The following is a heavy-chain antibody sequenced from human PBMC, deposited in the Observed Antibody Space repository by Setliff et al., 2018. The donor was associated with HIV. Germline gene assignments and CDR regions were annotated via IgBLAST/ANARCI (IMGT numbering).Heavy chain of an antibody. J-gene: IGHJ6*02. Sequence: PSETLSLTCTVSGGSINSGGYYWVWIRQPALKGLEWIGRIYTSGLTNYNPSPKSRVTISVDTSKNQVSLKLSSVTASDTAVYYCARARYIVIRGDAGMDVWGPGTTVTVSS. CDR1: GGSINSGGYY. CDR3: ARARYIVIRGDAGMDV. D-gene: IGHD3-10*01. V-gene: IGHV4-61*02. CDR2: IYTSGLT.